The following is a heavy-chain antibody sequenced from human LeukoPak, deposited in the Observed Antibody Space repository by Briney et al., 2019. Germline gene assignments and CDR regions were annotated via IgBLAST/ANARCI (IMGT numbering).Heavy chain of an antibody. J-gene: IGHJ5*02. CDR3: ARGGRQLDYGSGSYLNWFDP. D-gene: IGHD3-10*01. Sequence: PGGSLRLSCAASGFTFSSYSMNWVRQAPGKGLEWVSSISSSSSYIYYADSVKGRFTISRDNAKNSLYLQMNSLRAEDTAVYYCARGGRQLDYGSGSYLNWFDPWGQGTLVTVSS. V-gene: IGHV3-21*01. CDR2: ISSSSSYI. CDR1: GFTFSSYS.